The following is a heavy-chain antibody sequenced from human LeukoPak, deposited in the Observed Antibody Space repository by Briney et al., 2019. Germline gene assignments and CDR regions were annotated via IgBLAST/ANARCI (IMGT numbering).Heavy chain of an antibody. J-gene: IGHJ4*02. Sequence: ASETLSLTCTVSGGSISGTYYWSWIRQPPGKGLEWIGYIYYTGTTDSNPSLKSRVTISLDTSKNQFSLNLSSVTAADTALYYCARHPLRGGFDTWGQGVLVTVSS. CDR2: IYYTGTT. CDR3: ARHPLRGGFDT. V-gene: IGHV4-59*08. CDR1: GGSISGTYY. D-gene: IGHD5-12*01.